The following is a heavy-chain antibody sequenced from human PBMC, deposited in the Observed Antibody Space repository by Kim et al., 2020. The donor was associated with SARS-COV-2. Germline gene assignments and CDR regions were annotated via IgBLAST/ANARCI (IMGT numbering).Heavy chain of an antibody. J-gene: IGHJ3*02. V-gene: IGHV1-2*06. D-gene: IGHD3-22*01. CDR3: VRPSGVVTTYVFDAFDI. CDR1: GHTFSEYY. CDR2: IDPRSGGT. Sequence: ASVKVSCKASGHTFSEYYMHWVRQAPGQGLEWMGRIDPRSGGTSSAQKFQGRVSMTRDTSINTAFMELSGLRSDDTAVYYCVRPSGVVTTYVFDAFDIWGQGTLVTLSS.